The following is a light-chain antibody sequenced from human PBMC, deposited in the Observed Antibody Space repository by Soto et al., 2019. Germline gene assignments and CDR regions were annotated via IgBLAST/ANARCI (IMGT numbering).Light chain of an antibody. Sequence: QSVLTQPPSVSGAPGQRVTISCTGTSSDIGDYDYVSWYQQRPGRAPKLMIYEVRYRPSGVSNRFSGSKSGNTASLTISGLQAEDEADYYCCSYTRTSNHYFFGSGTKLTVL. V-gene: IGLV2-14*01. CDR2: EVR. CDR1: SSDIGDYDY. CDR3: CSYTRTSNHYF. J-gene: IGLJ1*01.